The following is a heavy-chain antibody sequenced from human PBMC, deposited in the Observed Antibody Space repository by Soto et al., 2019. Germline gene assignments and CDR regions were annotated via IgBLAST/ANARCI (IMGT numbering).Heavy chain of an antibody. V-gene: IGHV3-23*01. D-gene: IGHD3-10*01. CDR2: TTDNDGDR. CDR3: ARGSSDSYPGSRIFDLWGRGTRVTVSSGMDV. CDR1: GITLRSRA. Sequence: GGSLRLSCVASGITLRSRAMSWVRQAPGEGLEWVSVTTDNDGDRKYADSVRGRFTISRDNSKNTLYLQMSSLRAEDSAVYYCARGSSDSYPGSRIFDLWGRGTRVTVSSGMDVWGQGTTVTVSS. J-gene: IGHJ6*02.